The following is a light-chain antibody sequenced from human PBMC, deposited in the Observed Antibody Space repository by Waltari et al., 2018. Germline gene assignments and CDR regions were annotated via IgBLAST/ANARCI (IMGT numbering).Light chain of an antibody. CDR3: QLWDSNTAI. V-gene: IGLV3-9*01. CDR2: RDT. J-gene: IGLJ2*01. Sequence: SRWGGSNIGSKNVNWYQQKPGQAPVLVIYRDTKRPFGIPERFSGSNSENTATLTISSAQVGDESDFYCQLWDSNTAIFGGGTKLTVL. CDR1: NIGSKN.